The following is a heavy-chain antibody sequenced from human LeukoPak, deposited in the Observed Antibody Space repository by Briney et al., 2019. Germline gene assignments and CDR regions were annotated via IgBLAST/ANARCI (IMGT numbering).Heavy chain of an antibody. CDR3: AKGGGGRLMYYYYMDV. D-gene: IGHD3-16*01. CDR1: EFSVGSNY. Sequence: GGSLRLSCAASEFSVGSNYMTWVRQAPGKGLQWVSSLGISGDYAWYAGSVKGRFTISRDSSKNTLYLQMNSLRAEDMALYYCAKGGGGRLMYYYYMDVWGKETTVTVSS. CDR2: GISGDYA. V-gene: IGHV3-53*05. J-gene: IGHJ6*03.